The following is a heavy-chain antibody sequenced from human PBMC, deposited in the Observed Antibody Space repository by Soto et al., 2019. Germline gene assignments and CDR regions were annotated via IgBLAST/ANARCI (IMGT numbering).Heavy chain of an antibody. Sequence: SETLSLTCTVSGGSISSYYWSWIRQPPGKGLEWIGYIYYSGSTNYNPSLKSRVTISVDTSKNQFSLKLSSVTAADTAVYYCARLGNYVHYYYYYYMDVWGKGTTVTVSS. CDR3: ARLGNYVHYYYYYYMDV. J-gene: IGHJ6*03. CDR1: GGSISSYY. D-gene: IGHD1-7*01. CDR2: IYYSGST. V-gene: IGHV4-59*08.